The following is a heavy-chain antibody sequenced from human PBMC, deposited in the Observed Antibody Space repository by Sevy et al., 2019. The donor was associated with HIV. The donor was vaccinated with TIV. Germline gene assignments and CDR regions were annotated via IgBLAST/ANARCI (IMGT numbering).Heavy chain of an antibody. CDR1: GFTFSKYS. CDR3: AREGGTKPYDY. CDR2: LSLGCGEI. V-gene: IGHV3-23*01. Sequence: GGSLRLSCAASGFTFSKYSMSWVRQPPGKGLEWVSTLSLGCGEINYADSVKGRSTISRENSKNLVYLQMNNVRPEDTAVYYCAREGGTKPYDYWGQGTLVTVSS. D-gene: IGHD2-8*01. J-gene: IGHJ4*02.